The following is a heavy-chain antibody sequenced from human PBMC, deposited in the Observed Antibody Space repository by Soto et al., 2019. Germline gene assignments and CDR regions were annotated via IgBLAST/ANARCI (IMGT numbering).Heavy chain of an antibody. V-gene: IGHV5-51*01. Sequence: GESLKISCQGSGYSLANYWIAWVRQMPGKGLEWVGVIYPGASDPRYSPSVRGQVTISADKSISHVYLQWSSLKASDTAMYYCARNRLRQYYYGMDVWGQGTTVTVSS. CDR2: IYPGASDP. CDR3: ARNRLRQYYYGMDV. D-gene: IGHD3-10*01. CDR1: GYSLANYW. J-gene: IGHJ6*02.